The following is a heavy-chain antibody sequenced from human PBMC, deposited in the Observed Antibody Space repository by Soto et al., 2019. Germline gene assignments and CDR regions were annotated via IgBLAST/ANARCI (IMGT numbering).Heavy chain of an antibody. Sequence: GESLKISCQVSGYRFTDNWIGWVRQMPGKGLEWMGIIVPGDFDTRYSPSFQGQVTISADKSFTTVYLQWNSLEASDTAMYYCAKHEGQWLVPYFCDYWGQGTMVTVSS. V-gene: IGHV5-51*01. CDR2: IVPGDFDT. J-gene: IGHJ4*02. CDR3: AKHEGQWLVPYFCDY. D-gene: IGHD6-19*01. CDR1: GYRFTDNW.